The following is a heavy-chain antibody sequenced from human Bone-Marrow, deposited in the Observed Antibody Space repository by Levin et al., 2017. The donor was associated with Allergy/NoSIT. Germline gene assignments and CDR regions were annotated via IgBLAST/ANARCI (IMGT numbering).Heavy chain of an antibody. CDR1: GGSFSGYY. Sequence: PSETLSLTCAVYGGSFSGYYWNWIRQPPGKRLEWIGEIHYSGSTNYNPSLKSRVTISVDTSKNQFSLKLTSVTAADTAVYYCARRVRDLELKYYYYYYYMDVWGKGTTVTVSS. CDR3: ARRVRDLELKYYYYYYYMDV. V-gene: IGHV4-34*01. J-gene: IGHJ6*03. D-gene: IGHD1-7*01. CDR2: IHYSGST.